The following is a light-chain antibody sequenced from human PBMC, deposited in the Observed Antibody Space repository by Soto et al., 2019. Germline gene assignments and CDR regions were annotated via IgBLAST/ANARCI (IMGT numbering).Light chain of an antibody. CDR2: GIS. Sequence: ENVLTQSPGTLSLSPGERATLSCRASQSVTNSFFAWYQQKPGQSPRLLIYGISSRATDIPDRFSGSGSGTDFTLTISRLEPEDFVLYYCQQYSSLPHTFGQGTKVEV. V-gene: IGKV3-20*01. CDR1: QSVTNSF. CDR3: QQYSSLPHT. J-gene: IGKJ2*01.